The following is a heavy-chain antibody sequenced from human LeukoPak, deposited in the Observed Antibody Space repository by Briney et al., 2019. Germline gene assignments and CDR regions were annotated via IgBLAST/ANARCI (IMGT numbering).Heavy chain of an antibody. CDR3: ARDMIILQS. CDR1: GFIFSNYW. Sequence: GGSLRLSCSASGFIFSNYWLTWVRQAPGKGLEWVANIKQDGSEKYYVDSVKGRFTISRDNAKKSLYLQMNSLRAEDTAVYFCARDMIILQSWGQGTLVTVSS. J-gene: IGHJ5*02. V-gene: IGHV3-7*04. CDR2: IKQDGSEK. D-gene: IGHD3-16*01.